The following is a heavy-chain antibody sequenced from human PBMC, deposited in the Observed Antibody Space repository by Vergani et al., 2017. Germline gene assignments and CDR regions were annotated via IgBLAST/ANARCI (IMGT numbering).Heavy chain of an antibody. CDR2: IRDKAYNYAT. CDR1: GFTFSSYW. CDR3: FYDFWAGYDSGDV. Sequence: EVQLVESGGGLVQPGGSLRLSCAASGFTFSSYWMSWVRQAPGKGLEWIGRIRDKAYNYATVYAVSVKGRFTISRDDSKKTAYLQMNGLTTEDTAVYYCFYDFWAGYDSGDVWGKGTTVTVSS. V-gene: IGHV3-73*01. D-gene: IGHD3/OR15-3a*01. J-gene: IGHJ6*04.